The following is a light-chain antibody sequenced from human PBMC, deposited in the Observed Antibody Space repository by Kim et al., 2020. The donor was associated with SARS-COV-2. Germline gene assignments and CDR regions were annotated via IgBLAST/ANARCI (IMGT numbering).Light chain of an antibody. CDR2: ETS. CDR1: PSVRRW. CDR3: QHDDNYEAA. J-gene: IGKJ3*01. Sequence: DIQMTQSPSTLSASVGDTVTITCRASPSVRRWLAWYQQKPGEAPKLIIYETSFLERGVPTRFSASGSGTEFTLTITNLQPDDFATYYCQHDDNYEAAFAPGTKVDIK. V-gene: IGKV1-5*01.